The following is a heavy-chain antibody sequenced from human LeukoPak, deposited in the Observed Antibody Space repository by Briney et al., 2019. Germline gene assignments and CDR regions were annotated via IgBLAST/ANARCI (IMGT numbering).Heavy chain of an antibody. V-gene: IGHV3-9*01. Sequence: PGGSLRLSCAASGFTFDGYATHWVRQAPGKGLEWVSGISWNSGSIGYADSVKGRFTISRDNAKNSLYLQMNSLRAEDTALYYCAKGYSDFWTNYPLDVAWGQGTLVTVSS. D-gene: IGHD3-3*01. CDR3: AKGYSDFWTNYPLDVA. J-gene: IGHJ5*02. CDR1: GFTFDGYA. CDR2: ISWNSGSI.